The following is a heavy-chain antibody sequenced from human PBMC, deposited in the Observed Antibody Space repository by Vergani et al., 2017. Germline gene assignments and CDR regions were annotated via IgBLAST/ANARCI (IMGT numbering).Heavy chain of an antibody. Sequence: EVQLLESGGGLVQPGGSLRLSCAASGFTFSSYALSWVRQAPGKGLEWVSAISGSGGSTYYADSVKGRFTISRDNSKNTLYLQMNSLRAEDTAVYYCAKDLDYDSSGYYYRAFDIWGQGTMVTVSS. V-gene: IGHV3-23*01. CDR1: GFTFSSYA. J-gene: IGHJ3*02. CDR2: ISGSGGST. D-gene: IGHD3-22*01. CDR3: AKDLDYDSSGYYYRAFDI.